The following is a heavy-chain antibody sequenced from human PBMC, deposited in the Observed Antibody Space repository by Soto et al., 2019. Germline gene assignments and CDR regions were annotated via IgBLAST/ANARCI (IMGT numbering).Heavy chain of an antibody. D-gene: IGHD6-6*01. V-gene: IGHV3-30*18. CDR2: ISYDGSNK. CDR3: AKDLGREYSSRPWRLWSYYYGMDV. CDR1: GFIFSSYG. J-gene: IGHJ6*02. Sequence: GGSLRLSCAASGFIFSSYGMHWVRQAPGKGLEWVAVISYDGSNKYYADSVKGRFTISRDNSKNTLYLHVNSLRAEDTAVYSCAKDLGREYSSRPWRLWSYYYGMDVWGQGTTVTVSS.